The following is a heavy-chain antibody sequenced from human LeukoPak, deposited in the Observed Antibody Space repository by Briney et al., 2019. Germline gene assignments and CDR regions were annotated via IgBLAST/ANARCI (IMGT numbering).Heavy chain of an antibody. J-gene: IGHJ3*01. CDR2: IFESGGT. Sequence: TSETLSLTCTVSGVSISGSTYFWGWIRQPPGKGLEWFGSIFESGGTYYNPALKSRVTITVDTSRNQFSLKLTSVTPSDTAVYYCARTGFVGATDHDSFDVWGQGTMVTVSS. V-gene: IGHV4-39*01. CDR3: ARTGFVGATDHDSFDV. CDR1: GVSISGSTYF. D-gene: IGHD1-26*01.